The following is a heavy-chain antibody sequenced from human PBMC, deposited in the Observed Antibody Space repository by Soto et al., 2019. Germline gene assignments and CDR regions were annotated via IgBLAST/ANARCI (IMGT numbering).Heavy chain of an antibody. J-gene: IGHJ4*02. CDR3: ARVGGLAARTFDY. CDR2: IYYSGST. D-gene: IGHD6-6*01. CDR1: GGSISDFY. Sequence: KPSETLSLTCTVSGGSISDFYWSWIRQPPGKGLEWIGYIYYSGSTNYNPSLKSRVTISVDTSKSQFSLNLRSMSPADTAVYYCARVGGLAARTFDYWGPGTLVTVSS. V-gene: IGHV4-59*01.